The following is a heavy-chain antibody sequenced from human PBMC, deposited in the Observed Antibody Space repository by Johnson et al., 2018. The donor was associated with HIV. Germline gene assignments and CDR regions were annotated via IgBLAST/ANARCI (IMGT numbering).Heavy chain of an antibody. D-gene: IGHD3-10*01. CDR3: AGGFYYGSGSYHGAFDI. J-gene: IGHJ3*02. CDR1: GFTFSSYG. V-gene: IGHV3-30*02. CDR2: IRYDGSNK. Sequence: QVQLVESGGGVVQPGGSLRLSCAASGFTFSSYGMHWVRQAPGKGLEWVAFIRYDGSNKYYADSVKGRFTISRDNAKNSLFLQMNSLRAEDTAVYYCAGGFYYGSGSYHGAFDIWGQGTMVTVSS.